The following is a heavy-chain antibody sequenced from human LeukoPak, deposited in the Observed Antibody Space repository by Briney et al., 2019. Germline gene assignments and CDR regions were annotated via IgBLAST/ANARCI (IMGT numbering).Heavy chain of an antibody. CDR3: ARDRCTNGVCYLDY. CDR1: GFTFSSYG. V-gene: IGHV3-33*05. Sequence: GGSLRLSCAPSGFTFSSYGIHWARQAPGKGLEWVTTVSYDGSDKYYADSVKGRFTISRDNSKNTLYLQMSSLRAEDTAVYYCARDRCTNGVCYLDYWGQGTLVTVSS. CDR2: VSYDGSDK. D-gene: IGHD2-8*01. J-gene: IGHJ4*02.